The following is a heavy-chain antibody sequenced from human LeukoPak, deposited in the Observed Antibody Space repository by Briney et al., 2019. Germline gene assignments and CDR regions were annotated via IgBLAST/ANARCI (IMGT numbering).Heavy chain of an antibody. CDR1: GYTFTGYY. CDR3: ARVGWATVTTGMDY. V-gene: IGHV1-2*02. Sequence: ASVKVSCKASGYTFTGYYMHWVRQAPGQGLEWMGWINPNSGGTNYAQKFQGRVTMTRDTSISTAYMELSRLRSDDTAVYYCARVGWATVTTGMDYWGQRTLVTVSS. D-gene: IGHD4-17*01. CDR2: INPNSGGT. J-gene: IGHJ4*02.